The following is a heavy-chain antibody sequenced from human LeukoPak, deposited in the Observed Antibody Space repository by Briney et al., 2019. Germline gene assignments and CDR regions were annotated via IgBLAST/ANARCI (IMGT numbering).Heavy chain of an antibody. D-gene: IGHD1-1*01. CDR2: ISGSGSTT. V-gene: IGHV3-23*01. CDR1: GFTFSSFA. CDR3: AKDAWKRFDY. J-gene: IGHJ4*01. Sequence: WGSLRLSCAASGFTFSSFAMSWVRQAPGKGLEWISGISGSGSTTYYADSVKGRFTISRDNSKNTLYLQMNSLRAEDTAVYYCAKDAWKRFDYWGHGTLVTVSS.